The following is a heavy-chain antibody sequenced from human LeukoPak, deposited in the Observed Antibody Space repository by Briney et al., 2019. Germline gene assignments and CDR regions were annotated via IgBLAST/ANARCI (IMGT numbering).Heavy chain of an antibody. CDR3: ARAEVEGGGIAAAAGGDY. CDR1: GFTFSSYS. D-gene: IGHD6-13*01. Sequence: GGSLRLSCAASGFTFSSYSMNWVRQAPGKGLEWVSSISSSSYIYYADSVKGRFTISRDNAKNSLYLQMNSLRAEDTAVYYCARAEVEGGGIAAAAGGDYWGQGTLVTVSS. CDR2: ISSSSYI. V-gene: IGHV3-21*01. J-gene: IGHJ4*02.